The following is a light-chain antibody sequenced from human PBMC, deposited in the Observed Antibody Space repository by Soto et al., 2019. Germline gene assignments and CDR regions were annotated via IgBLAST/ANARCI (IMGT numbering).Light chain of an antibody. CDR3: LQYSSHSWT. Sequence: DIQMTQSPSSLSPSVGDRVTITCRASRSISDWLAWYQQKPGKAPELLIFDASNFKSGVSSRFSGSGAGTEFSLTISRLQPDDVATYYRLQYSSHSWTFGQGTKVDIK. CDR2: DAS. J-gene: IGKJ1*01. CDR1: RSISDW. V-gene: IGKV1-5*01.